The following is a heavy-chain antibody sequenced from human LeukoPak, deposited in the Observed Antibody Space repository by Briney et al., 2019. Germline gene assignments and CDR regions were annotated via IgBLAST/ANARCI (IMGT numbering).Heavy chain of an antibody. J-gene: IGHJ4*02. CDR1: GGSINTYY. CDR2: IYYSGST. Sequence: PSETLSLTCTVSGGSINTYYWNWIRQPPGKGLEWIGYIYYSGSTNYNPSLKSRVTISVDTSKNQFSLKLSSVTAADTALYYCARVRGSRQQGTFDYWGQGTLVTVSS. CDR3: ARVRGSRQQGTFDY. V-gene: IGHV4-59*01. D-gene: IGHD6-13*01.